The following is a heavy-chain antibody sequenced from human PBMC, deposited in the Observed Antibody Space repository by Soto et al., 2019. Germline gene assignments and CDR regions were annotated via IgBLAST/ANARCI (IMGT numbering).Heavy chain of an antibody. CDR3: ATRYPAFAF. Sequence: QVQLVQSGPEVKKPGASVKVSCKTSGYTFTSFGIAWVRQAPGQGLEWMGWISTSKGNTNYAQKFQGRVTMTTDTPTSTAYMELRSLRSDDTALYYCATRYPAFAFWGQGTLVTVSS. CDR2: ISTSKGNT. CDR1: GYTFTSFG. D-gene: IGHD3-16*02. V-gene: IGHV1-18*01. J-gene: IGHJ4*02.